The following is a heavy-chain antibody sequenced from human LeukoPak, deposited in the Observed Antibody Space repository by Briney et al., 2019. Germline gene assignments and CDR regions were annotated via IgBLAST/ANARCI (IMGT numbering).Heavy chain of an antibody. Sequence: PSETLSLTFTVSGGSISNYYWSWIRQPPGKGLEWIGYIYYSGSTNYNPSLKSRVTISVDTSKNQFSLKLSSVTAADTAVYYCARRIIAAAAPYMDVWGKGTTVTVSS. D-gene: IGHD6-13*01. CDR2: IYYSGST. CDR1: GGSISNYY. J-gene: IGHJ6*03. V-gene: IGHV4-59*08. CDR3: ARRIIAAAAPYMDV.